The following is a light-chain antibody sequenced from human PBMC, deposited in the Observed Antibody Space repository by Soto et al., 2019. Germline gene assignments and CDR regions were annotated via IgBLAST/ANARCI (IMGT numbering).Light chain of an antibody. CDR3: AAWEDSLNGYVV. CDR1: SSNLGAGYD. CDR2: GNR. V-gene: IGLV1-40*01. Sequence: QSVLTQPPSVSGAPGQRVTLSCTGNSSNLGAGYDVHWYQQLPGAAPKLVIFGNRNRPSGVPERFSGSKSGTSASLAITGLQAEDEADYYCAAWEDSLNGYVVFGGGTKLTVL. J-gene: IGLJ2*01.